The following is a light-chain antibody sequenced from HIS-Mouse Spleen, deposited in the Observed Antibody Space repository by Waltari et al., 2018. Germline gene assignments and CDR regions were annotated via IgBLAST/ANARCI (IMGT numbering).Light chain of an antibody. J-gene: IGLJ2*01. CDR3: SSYTSSSTEV. V-gene: IGLV2-14*03. CDR2: DVS. CDR1: SSDVGGYNY. Sequence: QSALTQPASVSGSPGQSITISCTGTSSDVGGYNYVSWYQQHPGKAPKLIIYDVSNRPSGVSNRCSGSKSGNTASLTISGLQAEDEADYYCSSYTSSSTEVFGGGTKLTVL.